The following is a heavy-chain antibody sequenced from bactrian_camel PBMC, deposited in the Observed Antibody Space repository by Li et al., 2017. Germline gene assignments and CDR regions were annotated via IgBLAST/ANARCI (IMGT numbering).Heavy chain of an antibody. CDR1: GFTFGRYA. CDR2: SSSGALSL. V-gene: IGHV3S35*01. Sequence: VQLVESGGDLVQPGGSLRLSCAASGFTFGRYAMIWVRQAPGKGLEWVSSSSSGALSLVYADSVKGRFTISRDNAKNTVYLLMNSLKPEDTAVYYCVKPNPDARGGFDHWGQGTQVTVS. D-gene: IGHD1*01. CDR3: VKPNPDARGGFDH. J-gene: IGHJ4*01.